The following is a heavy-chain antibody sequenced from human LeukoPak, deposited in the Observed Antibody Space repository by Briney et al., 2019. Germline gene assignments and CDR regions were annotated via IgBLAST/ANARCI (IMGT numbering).Heavy chain of an antibody. Sequence: PGGSLRLSCAASGFTFSSYGMHWVRQAPPKGLEWVGVMSYDGSSKSYADSAKGRFTIFRDNSKNTLYLQMNSLRAEDTAVYYCAKDRYSSSYPYYFDYWGQGTLVSVSS. CDR1: GFTFSSYG. J-gene: IGHJ4*02. V-gene: IGHV3-30*18. CDR3: AKDRYSSSYPYYFDY. CDR2: MSYDGSSK. D-gene: IGHD6-6*01.